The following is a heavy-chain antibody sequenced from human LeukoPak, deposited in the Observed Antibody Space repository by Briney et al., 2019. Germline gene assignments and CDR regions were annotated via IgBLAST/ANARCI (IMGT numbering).Heavy chain of an antibody. J-gene: IGHJ6*03. CDR3: AREVFRYMDV. V-gene: IGHV4-59*01. Sequence: SETLSLTCTVSGGSISSYYWNWIRQPPGKGLEWIGYIYHSGSTTYNPSLKSRFTISVDTSKNQFSLKLSSVTAADTAVYYCAREVFRYMDVWGKGTTVTVSS. CDR2: IYHSGST. CDR1: GGSISSYY.